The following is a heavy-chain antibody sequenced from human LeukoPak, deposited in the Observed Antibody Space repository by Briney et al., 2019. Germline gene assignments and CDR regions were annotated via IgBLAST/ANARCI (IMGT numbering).Heavy chain of an antibody. V-gene: IGHV3-23*01. D-gene: IGHD3-9*01. CDR1: GFTFSSYA. CDR2: ISGSGGST. J-gene: IGHJ4*02. CDR3: GIDFGWLLNDPVFDY. Sequence: GGSLRPSCAASGFTFSSYAMSWVRQAPGKGLEWVSAISGSGGSTYYADSVKGRFTISRDNSKNTLYLQMNSLRAEDTAVYYCGIDFGWLLNDPVFDYWGQGTLVTVSS.